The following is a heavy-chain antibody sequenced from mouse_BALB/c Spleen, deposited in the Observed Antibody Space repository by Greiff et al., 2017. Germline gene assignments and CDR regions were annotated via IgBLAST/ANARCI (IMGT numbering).Heavy chain of an antibody. V-gene: IGHV5-9-4*01. Sequence: EVHLVESGGGLVKPGGSLKLSCAASGFTFSSYAMSWVRQSPEKRLEWVAEISSGGSYTYYPDTVTGRFTISRDNAKNTLYLEMSSLRSEDTAMYYCARRAYYGNYDYWGQGTTLTVSS. CDR2: ISSGGSYT. CDR1: GFTFSSYA. CDR3: ARRAYYGNYDY. D-gene: IGHD2-10*01. J-gene: IGHJ2*01.